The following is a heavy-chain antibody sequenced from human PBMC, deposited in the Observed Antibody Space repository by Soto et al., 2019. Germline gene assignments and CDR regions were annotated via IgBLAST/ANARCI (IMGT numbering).Heavy chain of an antibody. J-gene: IGHJ4*02. Sequence: TGVPLRVRNTASELTGGSIYMSRISKAPGKGLEWVSVIYSGGSTYYADSVKGRFTISRHNSKNTLYLQMNSLRAEDTAVYYCARHYGDYRGNFDYWGQGTLVTVSS. CDR2: IYSGGST. CDR1: ELTGGSIY. V-gene: IGHV3-53*04. CDR3: ARHYGDYRGNFDY. D-gene: IGHD4-17*01.